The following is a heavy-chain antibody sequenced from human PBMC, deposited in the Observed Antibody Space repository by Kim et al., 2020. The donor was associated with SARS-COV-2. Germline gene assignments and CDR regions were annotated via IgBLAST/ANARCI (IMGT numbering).Heavy chain of an antibody. V-gene: IGHV5-51*01. J-gene: IGHJ6*02. Sequence: GESLKISCKGSGYSFTSYWIGWVRQMPGKGLEWMGIIYPGDSDTRYSPSFQGQVTISADKSISTAYLQWSSLKASDTAMYYCARLKKDIVVVVAEYYYYYGMDVWGQGTTVTVSS. CDR3: ARLKKDIVVVVAEYYYYYGMDV. CDR1: GYSFTSYW. CDR2: IYPGDSDT. D-gene: IGHD2-15*01.